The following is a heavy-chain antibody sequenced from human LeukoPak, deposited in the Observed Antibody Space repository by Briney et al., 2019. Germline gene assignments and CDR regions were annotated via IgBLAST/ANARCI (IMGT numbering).Heavy chain of an antibody. CDR3: ARGDCSSTSCYRFDP. J-gene: IGHJ5*02. CDR2: IIPIFGTA. Sequence: ASVKVSCKASGGTFSSYAISWVRQAPGQGLEWMGGIIPIFGTANYAQKFQGRVTITADESTSTAYMELSSLRSEDTAVYYCARGDCSSTSCYRFDPWGQGTLVTVSS. V-gene: IGHV1-69*01. CDR1: GGTFSSYA. D-gene: IGHD2-2*01.